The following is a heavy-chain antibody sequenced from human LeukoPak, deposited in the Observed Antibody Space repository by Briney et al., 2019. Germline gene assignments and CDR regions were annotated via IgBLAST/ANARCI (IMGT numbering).Heavy chain of an antibody. CDR1: GYTFTSYY. Sequence: ASVKVSCKASGYTFTSYYMHWVRQAPGQGLEWMGIINPSGGSTSYAQKFQGRVTMTRDTSTSTVYMELSSLRSEDTAVYYCARSVGGRITIFGVADYYGMDVWGQGTTVTVSS. D-gene: IGHD3-3*01. CDR3: ARSVGGRITIFGVADYYGMDV. CDR2: INPSGGST. V-gene: IGHV1-46*01. J-gene: IGHJ6*02.